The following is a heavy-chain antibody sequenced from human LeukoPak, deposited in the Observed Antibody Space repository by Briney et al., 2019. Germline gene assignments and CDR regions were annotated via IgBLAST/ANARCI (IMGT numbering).Heavy chain of an antibody. CDR1: GFTFSSYA. Sequence: GGSLRLCCAASGFTFSSYAMSWVRQAPGKGLEWVSAISGSGGSTYYADSVKGRFTISRDNSKNTLYLQMNSLRAEDTAVYYCAKSRVPWSGYYMDVWGKGTTVTVSS. CDR3: AKSRVPWSGYYMDV. CDR2: ISGSGGST. V-gene: IGHV3-23*01. J-gene: IGHJ6*03. D-gene: IGHD3-3*01.